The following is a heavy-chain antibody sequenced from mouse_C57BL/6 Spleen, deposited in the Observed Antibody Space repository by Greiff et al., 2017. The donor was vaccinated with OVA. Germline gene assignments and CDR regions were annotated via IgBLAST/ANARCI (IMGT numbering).Heavy chain of an antibody. J-gene: IGHJ2*01. Sequence: VQLVESGPELVKPGASVKISCKASGYAFSSSWMNWVKQRPGKGLEWIGRIYPGDGDTNYNGKFKGKATLTADKSSSTAYMQLSSLTSEDSAVYFCARGYGSSPYYFDYWGQGTTLTVSS. CDR2: IYPGDGDT. CDR3: ARGYGSSPYYFDY. D-gene: IGHD1-1*01. V-gene: IGHV1-82*01. CDR1: GYAFSSSW.